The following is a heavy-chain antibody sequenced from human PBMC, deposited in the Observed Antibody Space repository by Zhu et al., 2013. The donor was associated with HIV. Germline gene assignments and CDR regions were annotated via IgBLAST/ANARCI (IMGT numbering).Heavy chain of an antibody. D-gene: IGHD5-18*01. V-gene: IGHV1-24*01. J-gene: IGHJ6*02. Sequence: QVQLVQSGAEVKKPGASVKVSCKVSGYTLTELSMHWVRQAPGKGLEWMGGFDPEDGETIYAQKFQGRVTMTEDTSTDTAYMELSSLRSEDTAVYYCATGVHRGYGDFYYYYYGMDVWGQGTTVTVSS. CDR3: ATGVHRGYGDFYYYYYGMDV. CDR2: FDPEDGET. CDR1: GYTLTELS.